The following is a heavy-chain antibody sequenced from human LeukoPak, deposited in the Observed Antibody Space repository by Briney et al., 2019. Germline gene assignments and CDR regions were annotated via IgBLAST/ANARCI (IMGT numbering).Heavy chain of an antibody. D-gene: IGHD2-15*01. Sequence: GGSLRLSCAASGFTFSSYGMHWVRQAPGKGLEWVAFIRYDGSNKYYADSVKGRFTISRDNSKNTLYLQMNSLRAEDTAVYYCAKDLGSTYYFDYWGQGTLVTVSS. CDR2: IRYDGSNK. CDR3: AKDLGSTYYFDY. V-gene: IGHV3-30*02. J-gene: IGHJ4*02. CDR1: GFTFSSYG.